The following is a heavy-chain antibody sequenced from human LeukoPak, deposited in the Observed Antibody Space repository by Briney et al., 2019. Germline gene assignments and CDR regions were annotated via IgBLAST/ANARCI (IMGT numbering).Heavy chain of an antibody. CDR2: IYSGGST. Sequence: GGSRRLSCAASGFTVSSNYMSWVRQAPGKGLEWVSVIYSGGSTYYADSVKGRFTISRDNSKNTLYLQMNSLRAEDTAVYYCARAYYDFWSGYPYFDYWGQGTLVTVSS. D-gene: IGHD3-3*01. CDR3: ARAYYDFWSGYPYFDY. CDR1: GFTVSSNY. J-gene: IGHJ4*02. V-gene: IGHV3-53*01.